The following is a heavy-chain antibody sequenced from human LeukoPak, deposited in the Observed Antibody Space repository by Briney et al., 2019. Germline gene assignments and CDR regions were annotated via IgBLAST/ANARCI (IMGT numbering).Heavy chain of an antibody. Sequence: SETLSLTCDVSGYSIRSGSYWGWIRQPPGKGLEWIGCMFHSGDTYHNPSLKSRVTISADTSKNQFSLKLTSVTAADTAVYYCATNPGGYCSSGDCYGEAPWGQGTLVTVSS. CDR3: ATNPGGYCSSGDCYGEAP. CDR1: GYSIRSGSY. J-gene: IGHJ5*02. V-gene: IGHV4-38-2*01. D-gene: IGHD2-15*01. CDR2: MFHSGDT.